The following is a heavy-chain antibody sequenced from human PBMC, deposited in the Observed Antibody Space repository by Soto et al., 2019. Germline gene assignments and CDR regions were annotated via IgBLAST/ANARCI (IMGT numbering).Heavy chain of an antibody. CDR1: GFTFSSNS. J-gene: IGHJ5*02. D-gene: IGHD3-3*01. CDR2: ISSSSSTI. CDR3: ARVIWSDHLTSDL. V-gene: IGHV3-48*02. Sequence: EVQVVESGGGLVQPGGSLRLSCAASGFTFSSNSMNWVRQAPGKGLEWISYISSSSSTIYADSVKGRFTISRDNAKNSLYLQMNSLRDEDTAVYYCARVIWSDHLTSDLWGQGTLVTVSS.